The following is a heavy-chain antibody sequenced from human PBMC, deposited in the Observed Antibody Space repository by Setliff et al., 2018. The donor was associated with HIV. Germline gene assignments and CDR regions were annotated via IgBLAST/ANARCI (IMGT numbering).Heavy chain of an antibody. Sequence: EASVKVSCKASGGTFTNSAIGWVRQAPGQGLELVGYISGYNGNTKYAQNVQGRVTMTTDNAKNSLYLQMNSLRAEDTAVYYCAKDHESSGWFRGYIDYWDPGTLVTVSS. V-gene: IGHV1-18*01. J-gene: IGHJ4*02. CDR2: ISGYNGNT. CDR1: GGTFTNSA. CDR3: AKDHESSGWFRGYIDY. D-gene: IGHD6-19*01.